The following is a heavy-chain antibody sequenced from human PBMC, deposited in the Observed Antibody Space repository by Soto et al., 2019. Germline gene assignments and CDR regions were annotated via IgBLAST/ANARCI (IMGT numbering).Heavy chain of an antibody. Sequence: SKTLSLTCAVSGGSISSGGYSWSWIRQPPGKGLEWIGYIYHSGSTYYNPSLKSRVTISVDRSKNQFSLKLSSVTAADTAVYYCARVDYEFWSGYSSYGMDVWGQGTTVTVSS. J-gene: IGHJ6*02. CDR2: IYHSGST. CDR1: GGSISSGGYS. D-gene: IGHD3-3*01. CDR3: ARVDYEFWSGYSSYGMDV. V-gene: IGHV4-30-2*01.